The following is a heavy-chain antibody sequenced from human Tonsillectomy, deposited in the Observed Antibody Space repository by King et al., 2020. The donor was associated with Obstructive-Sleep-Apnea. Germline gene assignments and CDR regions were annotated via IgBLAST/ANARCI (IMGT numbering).Heavy chain of an antibody. Sequence: QLVQSGGGVVQPGRSLRLSCATSRFTFSSYGMHWVRQAPGKGLEWVAVISYDGSNKHYADSVKGRFTISSDNSKNTLYLQINSLRAEDTAVYYCAKANYGDYSLGYWGQGTLVTVSS. J-gene: IGHJ4*02. CDR3: AKANYGDYSLGY. CDR2: ISYDGSNK. D-gene: IGHD4-17*01. V-gene: IGHV3-30*18. CDR1: RFTFSSYG.